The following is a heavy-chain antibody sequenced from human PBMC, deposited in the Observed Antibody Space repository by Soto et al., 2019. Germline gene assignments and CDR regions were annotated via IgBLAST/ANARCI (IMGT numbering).Heavy chain of an antibody. V-gene: IGHV1-8*01. CDR1: GYTFTSYD. CDR3: ATTTGNYDSSGYPFDY. D-gene: IGHD3-22*01. J-gene: IGHJ4*02. Sequence: GASVKVSCKASGYTFTSYDINWVRQATGQGLEWMGWVNPNSGNTGYAQKFQGRVTMTRNTSISTAYMELSSLRSEDTAVYYCATTTGNYDSSGYPFDYWGQGTLVTVSS. CDR2: VNPNSGNT.